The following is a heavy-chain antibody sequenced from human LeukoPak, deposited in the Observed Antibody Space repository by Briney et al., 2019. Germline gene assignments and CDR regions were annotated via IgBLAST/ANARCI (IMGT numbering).Heavy chain of an antibody. CDR3: TTEGVGATIFSGCDY. D-gene: IGHD1-26*01. Sequence: AGGSLRLSRAASGFTFSNAWMSWVRQAPGKGLEWVGRIKSKTDGGTTDYAAPVKGRFTISRDDSKNTLYLQMNSLKTEDTAVYYCTTEGVGATIFSGCDYWGQGTLVTVSS. V-gene: IGHV3-15*01. CDR2: IKSKTDGGTT. J-gene: IGHJ4*02. CDR1: GFTFSNAW.